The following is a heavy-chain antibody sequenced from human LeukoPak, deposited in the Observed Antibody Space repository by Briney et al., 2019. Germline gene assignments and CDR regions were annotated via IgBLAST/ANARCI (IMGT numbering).Heavy chain of an antibody. CDR2: IYYSGST. V-gene: IGHV4-31*03. CDR1: GGSISSGCYY. Sequence: PSQTLYLTCTVSGGSISSGCYYWSWIRQHPGKGLEWIGYIYYSGSTYYNPSLKSRVTISVDTSKNQFSLKLSSVTAADTAVYYCARAESDYYYDNGGAPLIFDYWGQGTLVTVSS. CDR3: ARAESDYYYDNGGAPLIFDY. J-gene: IGHJ4*02. D-gene: IGHD3-22*01.